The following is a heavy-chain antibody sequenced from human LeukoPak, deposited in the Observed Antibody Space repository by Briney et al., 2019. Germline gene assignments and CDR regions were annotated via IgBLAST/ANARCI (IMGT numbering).Heavy chain of an antibody. CDR3: ARDRSGYGSGIYRAY. D-gene: IGHD3-10*01. V-gene: IGHV3-21*01. J-gene: IGHJ4*02. Sequence: GGSLRLSCAASGFTFSSYSMNWVRQSPGKGLEWVSSISSSGTYVYYADSLKGRFTISRDNAKNSLYLQMNSLRAEDTAVYYCARDRSGYGSGIYRAYWGQGTLVTVSS. CDR1: GFTFSSYS. CDR2: ISSSGTYV.